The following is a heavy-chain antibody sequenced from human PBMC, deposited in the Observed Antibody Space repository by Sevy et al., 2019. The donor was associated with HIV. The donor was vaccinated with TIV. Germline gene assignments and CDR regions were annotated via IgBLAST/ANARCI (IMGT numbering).Heavy chain of an antibody. Sequence: SETLSLTCTVSGGSISSSSYYWGWIRQPPGKGLEWIGSIYYSGSTYYNPSLKSRVTISVETSKNQFSLKLSAVTAADTAVYYCARHKGYSSGWSDFQHWGQGTLVTVSS. V-gene: IGHV4-39*01. CDR3: ARHKGYSSGWSDFQH. CDR1: GGSISSSSYY. CDR2: IYYSGST. J-gene: IGHJ1*01. D-gene: IGHD6-19*01.